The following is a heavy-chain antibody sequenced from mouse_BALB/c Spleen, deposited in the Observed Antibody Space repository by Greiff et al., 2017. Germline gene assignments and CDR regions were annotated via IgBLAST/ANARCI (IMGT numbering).Heavy chain of an antibody. Sequence: LQQPGSELVRPGASVKLSCKASGYTFTSYGMHWVKQRPGQGLEWIGNIYPGSGSTNYDEKFKSKATLTVDTSSSTAYMQLSSLTSEDSAVYCCTRNWYDSFAYWGQGTLVTVSA. V-gene: IGHV1S22*01. CDR3: TRNWYDSFAY. CDR1: GYTFTSYG. J-gene: IGHJ3*01. CDR2: IYPGSGST. D-gene: IGHD2-14*01.